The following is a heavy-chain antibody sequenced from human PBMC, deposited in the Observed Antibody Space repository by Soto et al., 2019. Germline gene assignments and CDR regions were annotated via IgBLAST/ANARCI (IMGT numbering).Heavy chain of an antibody. Sequence: EVQLVESGGGLIQPGGSLRLSCAASGLTVSNAYMAWVRQAPGMGLEWVSVIYDNGTTCYADSVKGRFTISRDTSTNTLSLQMDSLRAEDTAVYYCVRPLPSGRNYGLDVWGQGTTVTVSS. CDR1: GLTVSNAY. J-gene: IGHJ6*02. CDR3: VRPLPSGRNYGLDV. CDR2: IYDNGTT. D-gene: IGHD3-10*01. V-gene: IGHV3-53*01.